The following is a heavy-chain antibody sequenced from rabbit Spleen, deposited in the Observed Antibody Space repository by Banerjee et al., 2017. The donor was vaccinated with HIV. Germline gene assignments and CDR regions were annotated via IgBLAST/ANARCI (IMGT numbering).Heavy chain of an antibody. J-gene: IGHJ6*01. CDR2: IDPVFGIT. V-gene: IGHV1S7*01. CDR1: GFTLSSYY. CDR3: ARDGAGGSYFAL. Sequence: HLEESGGDLVKPEGSLTLTCTASGFTLSSYYMNWVRQAPGKGLEWIGYIDPVFGITYYANWVNGRFSISRENAQNTVFLQMTSLTAADTATYFCARDGAGGSYFALWGPGTLVTVS. D-gene: IGHD8-1*01.